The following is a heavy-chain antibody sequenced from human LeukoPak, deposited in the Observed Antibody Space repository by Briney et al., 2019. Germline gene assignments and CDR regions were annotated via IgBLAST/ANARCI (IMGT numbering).Heavy chain of an antibody. CDR1: GFTFSSYS. CDR2: ISSSSSYI. J-gene: IGHJ3*02. D-gene: IGHD3-22*01. Sequence: PGGSLRLSCAASGFTFSSYSMNWVRQAPGKGLEWVSSISSSSSYIYYADSVKGRFTISRDNAKNSLYLQMNSLRAEDTAVYYCTRDSRLVITMIVVVKESGAFDIWGQGTMVTVSS. V-gene: IGHV3-21*01. CDR3: TRDSRLVITMIVVVKESGAFDI.